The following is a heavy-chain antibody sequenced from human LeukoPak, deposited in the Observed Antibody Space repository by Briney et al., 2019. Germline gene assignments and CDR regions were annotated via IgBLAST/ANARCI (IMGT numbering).Heavy chain of an antibody. Sequence: PWASVKVSCKASGYTFTTYAMHWVRQAPGQRLEWMGWINVGNGNTKYSQKFQDRVTITRDTSASTGYMELSSLRSEDTAVYYCAREYLVGADAFDIWGQGTMVTVSS. CDR1: GYTFTTYA. V-gene: IGHV1-3*01. CDR3: AREYLVGADAFDI. J-gene: IGHJ3*02. CDR2: INVGNGNT. D-gene: IGHD1-26*01.